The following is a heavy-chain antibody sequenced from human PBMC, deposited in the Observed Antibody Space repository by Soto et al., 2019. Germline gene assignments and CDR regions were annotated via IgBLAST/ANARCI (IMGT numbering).Heavy chain of an antibody. D-gene: IGHD6-19*01. V-gene: IGHV4-39*01. Sequence: QLQLQESGPGLVKPSETLSLTCTVSGGSISSNSYFWGWIRQPPGKGLEWIGTIYYSGSTYYNPSLKRRVTITGDTPKNQFSLKLSSVTAAGTAVYYCARRSGWYYFDYWGQVTLVTVSS. J-gene: IGHJ4*02. CDR1: GGSISSNSYF. CDR3: ARRSGWYYFDY. CDR2: IYYSGST.